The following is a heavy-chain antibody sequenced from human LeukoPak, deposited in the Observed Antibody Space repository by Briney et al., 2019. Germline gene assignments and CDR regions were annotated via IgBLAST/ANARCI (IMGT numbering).Heavy chain of an antibody. CDR2: IYTSGST. Sequence: SETLSLTCTVSGGSISSYYWSWIRQPAGKGLEWIGRIYTSGSTNYNPSLKSRVPMSVDTSKNQFSLKLSSVTAADTAVYYCAREGGITMVRGVNYYYYYMDVWGKGTTVTISS. CDR3: AREGGITMVRGVNYYYYYMDV. J-gene: IGHJ6*03. CDR1: GGSISSYY. V-gene: IGHV4-4*07. D-gene: IGHD3-10*01.